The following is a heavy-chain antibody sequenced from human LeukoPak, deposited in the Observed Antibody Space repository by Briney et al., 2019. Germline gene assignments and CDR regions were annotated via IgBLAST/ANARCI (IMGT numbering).Heavy chain of an antibody. J-gene: IGHJ3*02. CDR2: IKQDGSEK. D-gene: IGHD3-3*01. CDR1: GFTFSSYW. V-gene: IGHV3-7*01. Sequence: PGGSLRLSCAASGFTFSSYWMSWVRQAPGKGLEWVANIKQDGSEKYYVDSVKGRFTISRDNAKNSLYLQMNSLRAEDTAVYYCVQSGYGAGHLDAFDIWGQGTMVTVSS. CDR3: VQSGYGAGHLDAFDI.